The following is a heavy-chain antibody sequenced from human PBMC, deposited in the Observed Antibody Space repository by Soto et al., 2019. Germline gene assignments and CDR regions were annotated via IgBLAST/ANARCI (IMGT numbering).Heavy chain of an antibody. Sequence: GESLKISCKGSGYSFTSCCIGWVHQMPGNGLEWMGIISHGDSDTTYSPSFQGHVTISAAKSISTAYLQWSSLNASDTAMYYCARHAGYCSSTSCRQSYGMHVCGEGTTVTVAS. D-gene: IGHD2-2*01. CDR1: GYSFTSCC. J-gene: IGHJ6*01. V-gene: IGHV5-51*07. CDR2: ISHGDSDT. CDR3: ARHAGYCSSTSCRQSYGMHV.